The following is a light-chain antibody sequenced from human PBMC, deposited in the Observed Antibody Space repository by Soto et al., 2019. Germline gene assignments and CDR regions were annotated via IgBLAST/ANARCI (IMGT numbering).Light chain of an antibody. J-gene: IGKJ2*01. CDR2: GAS. CDR1: QSVSSSD. CDR3: QQYGSSPPST. V-gene: IGKV3-20*01. Sequence: EIVLTQFPGTLSLSPRERATLSCRASQSVSSSDLAWYQQKPGQAPRHLIYGASSRATGIPDRFSGSGSGTDFTLTIIRLEPEDFAVYYCQQYGSSPPSTVGQGTKLEI.